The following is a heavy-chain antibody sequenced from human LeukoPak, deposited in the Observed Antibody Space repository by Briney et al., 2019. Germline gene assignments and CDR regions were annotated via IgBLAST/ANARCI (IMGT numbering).Heavy chain of an antibody. CDR1: GSTVSSNY. CDR3: ARDPRVDHSGMDV. V-gene: IGHV3-66*01. J-gene: IGHJ6*02. Sequence: GGSLRLSCAASGSTVSSNYMNWVRQGPGKGLEGITTIFSDDTTYYADSVKGRFIISRDNFKNTLYLQMSSLRVEDTAVYYCARDPRVDHSGMDVWGQGTTVTVSS. D-gene: IGHD2-15*01. CDR2: IFSDDTT.